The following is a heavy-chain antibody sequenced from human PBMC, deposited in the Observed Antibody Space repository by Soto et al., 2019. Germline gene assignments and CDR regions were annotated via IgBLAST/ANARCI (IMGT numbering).Heavy chain of an antibody. CDR1: GYTFTSYG. CDR2: ISAYNGNT. V-gene: IGHV1-18*01. CDR3: ARDVLLWFGESVGAFDI. Sequence: QVQLVQSGAEVKKPGASVKVSCKASGYTFTSYGISWVRQAPGQGLEWMGWISAYNGNTNYAQKLQGRVTMTTDTSTITAYMELRSLRSDDTAVYYCARDVLLWFGESVGAFDIWGQGTMVTVSS. D-gene: IGHD3-10*01. J-gene: IGHJ3*02.